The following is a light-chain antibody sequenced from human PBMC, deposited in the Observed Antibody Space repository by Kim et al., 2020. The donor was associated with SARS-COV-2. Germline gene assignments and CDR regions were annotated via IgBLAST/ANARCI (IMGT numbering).Light chain of an antibody. V-gene: IGKV3-15*01. Sequence: LSVSPGERATLSCRASQSVGSNLAWYQQKLGQAPRLLIYDASTWATGIPARFSGSGSGTEFTLTISSLQSEDFAVYYCQHYNNWCTFGQGTKLEI. J-gene: IGKJ2*02. CDR2: DAS. CDR1: QSVGSN. CDR3: QHYNNWCT.